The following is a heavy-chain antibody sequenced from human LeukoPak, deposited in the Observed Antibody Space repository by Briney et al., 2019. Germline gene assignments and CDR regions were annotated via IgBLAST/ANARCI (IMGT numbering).Heavy chain of an antibody. CDR3: ARDLDYYDSSGYRPIYYYYYMDV. CDR1: GYTFTSYA. D-gene: IGHD3-22*01. CDR2: INAGNGNT. V-gene: IGHV1-3*03. J-gene: IGHJ6*03. Sequence: ASVKVSCKASGYTFTSYAMHWVRQAPGQRLEWMGWINAGNGNTKYSQEFQGRVTITRDTSASTAYMELSSLRSEDTAVYYCARDLDYYDSSGYRPIYYYYYMDVWGKGTTVTVSS.